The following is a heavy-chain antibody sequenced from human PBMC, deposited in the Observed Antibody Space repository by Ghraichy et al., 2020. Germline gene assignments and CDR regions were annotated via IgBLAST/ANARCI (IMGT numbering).Heavy chain of an antibody. D-gene: IGHD2-2*01. CDR2: INTNTGNP. CDR3: ARRGCSSTSCYRDLDY. V-gene: IGHV7-4-1*01. Sequence: ASVKVSCKASGYTFTSYAMNWVRQAPGQGLEWMGWINTNTGNPTYAQGFTGRFVFSLDTSVSTAYLQICSLKAEDTAVYYCARRGCSSTSCYRDLDYWGQGTLVTVSS. J-gene: IGHJ4*02. CDR1: GYTFTSYA.